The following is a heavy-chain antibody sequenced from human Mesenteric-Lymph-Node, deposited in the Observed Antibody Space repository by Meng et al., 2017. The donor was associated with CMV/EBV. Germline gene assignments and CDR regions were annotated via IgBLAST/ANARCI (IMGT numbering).Heavy chain of an antibody. CDR1: GGSFSGYY. V-gene: IGHV4-34*01. J-gene: IGHJ4*02. CDR3: ARGPTPMTDY. D-gene: IGHD5-18*01. Sequence: QVQLQQWGAGLFRPSEALSLTCAVDGGSFSGYYWSWIRQPPGKGLGWIGEINHSGSTNYNPSLKSRVTISVDTSKNHFSLKLSSVTAADTAVYYCARGPTPMTDYWGQGTLVTVSS. CDR2: INHSGST.